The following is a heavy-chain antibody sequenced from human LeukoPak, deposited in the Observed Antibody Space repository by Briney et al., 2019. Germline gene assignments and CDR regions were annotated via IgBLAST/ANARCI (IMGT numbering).Heavy chain of an antibody. CDR2: IRHSGST. CDR1: GGSHSGYY. CDR3: ARGGGRARVPYYYDSSGYYYFDD. J-gene: IGHJ4*02. Sequence: ATLFLSCAVKGGSHSGYYRSWIRAPPGKGVEWAREIRHSGSTNYDAPLKSRVTISVDTTKHQLSLKLSSLTAEDTAVYYCARGGGRARVPYYYDSSGYYYFDDWGQGTLVSVSS. D-gene: IGHD3-22*01. V-gene: IGHV4-34*01.